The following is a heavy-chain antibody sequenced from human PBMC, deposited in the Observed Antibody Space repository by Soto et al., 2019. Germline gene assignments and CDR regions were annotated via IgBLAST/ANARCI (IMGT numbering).Heavy chain of an antibody. J-gene: IGHJ4*02. D-gene: IGHD5-12*01. V-gene: IGHV4-59*01. Sequence: PSETVSLTGTVSGGSFNNSYGNWIREPPGRGMEWIGYIHSSGGTRFNPSFNSRATMSVDTSSSQFSLNLHSVTAADTALYYCARAGDGYNYWGQGTLVTVS. CDR1: GGSFNNSY. CDR2: IHSSGGT. CDR3: ARAGDGYNY.